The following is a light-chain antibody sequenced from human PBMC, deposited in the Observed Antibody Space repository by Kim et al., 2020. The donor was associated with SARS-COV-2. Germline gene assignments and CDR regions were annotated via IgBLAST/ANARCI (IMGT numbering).Light chain of an antibody. J-gene: IGLJ1*01. CDR3: SSYAGRNAYV. CDR1: SSAVGGYNY. CDR2: EVS. V-gene: IGLV2-8*01. Sequence: GKYVTISGTGTSSAVGGYNYVSWYQPHPGKAPKLMIYEVSKRPSGVPDRFSGSKSGNTASLTVSGLQAEDEADYYCSSYAGRNAYVFGTGTKVTVL.